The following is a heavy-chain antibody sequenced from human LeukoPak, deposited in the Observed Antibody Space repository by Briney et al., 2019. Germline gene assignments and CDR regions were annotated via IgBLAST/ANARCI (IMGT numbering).Heavy chain of an antibody. Sequence: PSETLSLTCTVSGGSISSSSYSWGWIRQPPGKGLEWIGSIYYSGSTYYNPSLKSRVTISVDTSKNQFSLKLSSVTAADTAVYYCARGSGSYYHFDYWGQGTLVTVSS. V-gene: IGHV4-39*07. CDR2: IYYSGST. D-gene: IGHD3-10*01. CDR1: GGSISSSSYS. J-gene: IGHJ4*02. CDR3: ARGSGSYYHFDY.